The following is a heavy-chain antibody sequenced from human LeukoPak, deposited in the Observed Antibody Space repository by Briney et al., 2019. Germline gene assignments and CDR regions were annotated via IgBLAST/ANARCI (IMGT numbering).Heavy chain of an antibody. CDR2: MYPNSGNT. D-gene: IGHD3-22*01. V-gene: IGHV1-8*01. J-gene: IGHJ4*02. Sequence: ASVKVSCKASGYTFTSYDINWVRQATGQGLEWMGWMYPNSGNTGYAQKFQGRVTMTRNTSISTAYMELSSLRSEDTAVYYCARGRAYYYDSSGLAPDYWGQGTLVTVSS. CDR1: GYTFTSYD. CDR3: ARGRAYYYDSSGLAPDY.